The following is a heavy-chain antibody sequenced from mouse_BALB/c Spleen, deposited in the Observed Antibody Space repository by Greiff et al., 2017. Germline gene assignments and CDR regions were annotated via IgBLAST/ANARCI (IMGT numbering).Heavy chain of an antibody. Sequence: ESGPGLVKPSQSLSLTCSVTGYSITSGYYWNWIRQFPGNKLEWMGYISYDGSNNYNPSLKNRISITRDTSKNQFFLKLNSVTTEDTATYYCARKSLYAMDYWGQGTSVTVSS. J-gene: IGHJ4*01. CDR1: GYSITSGYY. CDR2: ISYDGSN. V-gene: IGHV3-6*02. CDR3: ARKSLYAMDY.